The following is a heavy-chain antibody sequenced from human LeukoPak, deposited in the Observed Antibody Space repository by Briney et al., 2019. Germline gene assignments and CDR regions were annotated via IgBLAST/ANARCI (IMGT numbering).Heavy chain of an antibody. D-gene: IGHD2-15*01. V-gene: IGHV4-59*01. CDR1: GGSISSYY. CDR3: AGGGVFRPWAWYFDF. Sequence: KPSETLSLTCTVSGGSISSYYWSWIRQPPGKGLEWIGYIYYSGSTNYNPSLKSRVTISVDTSKNQFSLKLSSVTAADTAVYYCAGGGVFRPWAWYFDFWGQGTLVTVSS. J-gene: IGHJ4*02. CDR2: IYYSGST.